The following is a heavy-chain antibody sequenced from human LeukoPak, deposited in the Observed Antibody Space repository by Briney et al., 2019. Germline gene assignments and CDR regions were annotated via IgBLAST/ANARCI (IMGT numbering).Heavy chain of an antibody. CDR1: GYTFTGYY. D-gene: IGHD6-19*01. Sequence: ASVKVSCKASGYTFTGYYMHWVRQAPGRGLEWMGRINPNSGGTNYAQKFQGRVTMTRDTSISTAYMELSRLRSDDTAVYYCARFSSGWYGGDYYYMDVWGKGTMVTVSS. V-gene: IGHV1-2*06. J-gene: IGHJ6*03. CDR3: ARFSSGWYGGDYYYMDV. CDR2: INPNSGGT.